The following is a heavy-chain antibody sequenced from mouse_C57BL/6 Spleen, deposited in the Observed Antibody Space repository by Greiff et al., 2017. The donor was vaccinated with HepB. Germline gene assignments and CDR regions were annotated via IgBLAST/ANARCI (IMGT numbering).Heavy chain of an antibody. CDR2: ISSGGDYI. CDR1: GFTFSSYA. D-gene: IGHD2-3*01. V-gene: IGHV5-9-1*02. Sequence: EVQGVESGEGLVKPGGSLKLSCAASGFTFSSYAMSWVRQTPEKRLEWVAYISSGGDYIYYADTVKGRFTISRDNARNTLYLQMSSLKSEDTAMYYCTRDGYYGGFAYWGQGTLVTVSA. J-gene: IGHJ3*01. CDR3: TRDGYYGGFAY.